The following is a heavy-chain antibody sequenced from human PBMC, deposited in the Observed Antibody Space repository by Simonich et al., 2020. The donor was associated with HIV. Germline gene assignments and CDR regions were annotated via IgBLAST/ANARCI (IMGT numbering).Heavy chain of an antibody. J-gene: IGHJ4*02. CDR3: ARGGYGFVYVDY. CDR1: GFIFSNYW. Sequence: EVQLVESGGGLVQPGGSLRLSCEASGFIFSNYWMNWVRQAPGKGLEGVANIKQDGSEKYYVDSVKGRFTISRDNTKNSLYLQMNSLRADDTAVYYCARGGYGFVYVDYWGQGTLVTVSS. CDR2: IKQDGSEK. V-gene: IGHV3-7*01. D-gene: IGHD5-18*01.